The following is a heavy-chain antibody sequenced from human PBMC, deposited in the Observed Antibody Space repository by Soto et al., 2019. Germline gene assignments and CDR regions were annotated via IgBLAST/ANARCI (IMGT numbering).Heavy chain of an antibody. CDR3: AREDIVVVPAAIFYYGMDV. CDR1: GDSIGSNVW. CDR2: IYTSGST. Sequence: SETLSLTCDVSGDSIGSNVWWSWIRQPAGKGLEWIGRIYTSGSTNYNPSLKSRVTMSVDTSKNQFSLKLSSVTAADTAVYYCAREDIVVVPAAIFYYGMDVWGQGTTVTVSS. D-gene: IGHD2-2*02. V-gene: IGHV4-4*07. J-gene: IGHJ6*02.